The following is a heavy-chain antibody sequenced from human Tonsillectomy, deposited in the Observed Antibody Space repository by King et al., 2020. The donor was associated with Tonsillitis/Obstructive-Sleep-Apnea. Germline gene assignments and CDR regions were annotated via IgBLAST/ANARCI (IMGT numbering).Heavy chain of an antibody. CDR3: AEGPSGADYYYMDV. V-gene: IGHV3-23*04. CDR2: ISDNGAGT. J-gene: IGHJ6*03. Sequence: VQLVQSGGGSVQPGGSLRLSCAASGFTFISYAMTWVRQAPGKGLEWVSSISDNGAGTHYADSVKGRFTISRDNSKNTLYLQINSLRVDDTAEYYCAEGPSGADYYYMDVWGKGTTVTVSS. D-gene: IGHD6-19*01. CDR1: GFTFISYA.